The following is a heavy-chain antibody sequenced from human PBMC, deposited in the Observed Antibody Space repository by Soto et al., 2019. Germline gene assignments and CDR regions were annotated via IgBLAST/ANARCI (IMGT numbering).Heavy chain of an antibody. J-gene: IGHJ5*02. CDR3: ARAPRVYNFGPGTYYDP. D-gene: IGHD3-10*01. Sequence: EVQLVASGGGLVQPGGSLRLSCAASGFTFSKFWMHWVRQVPGKGLVWVSRINGDGSIANYADSVKGRFSISRDNAKNTVELQMNSLGPEDTALYYCARAPRVYNFGPGTYYDPWCQGILVTVSS. CDR2: INGDGSIA. V-gene: IGHV3-74*01. CDR1: GFTFSKFW.